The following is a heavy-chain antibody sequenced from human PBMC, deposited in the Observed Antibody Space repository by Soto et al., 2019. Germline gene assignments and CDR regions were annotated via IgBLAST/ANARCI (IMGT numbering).Heavy chain of an antibody. CDR1: GGSISGGVYY. D-gene: IGHD4-17*01. J-gene: IGHJ2*01. CDR3: AREIIPLTTDWYFDL. V-gene: IGHV4-30-4*01. CDR2: IFDSGST. Sequence: QVQLQESGPGLVKPSQTLSLTCTVSGGSISGGVYYWSWIRQPPGKGLEWIGYIFDSGSTYDNPSLQSRVTISVDTSKNQFSLRLSSVTAADTAVYYCAREIIPLTTDWYFDLWGRGTLVTVSS.